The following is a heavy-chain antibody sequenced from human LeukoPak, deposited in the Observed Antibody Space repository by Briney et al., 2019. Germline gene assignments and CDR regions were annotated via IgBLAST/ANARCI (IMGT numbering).Heavy chain of an antibody. CDR2: IHRNGGST. CDR1: GVITDDYG. J-gene: IGHJ4*02. D-gene: IGHD2-15*01. CDR3: ARGRQSCSGGSCYSPTDY. Sequence: GGSLRLSCAASGVITDDYGMSWVRQAPGKGLEWVAGIHRNGGSTGYADSVKGRFTISSDKAKHSLYLEMDSLRAEDTALYYCARGRQSCSGGSCYSPTDYRGEGSMVSVSS. V-gene: IGHV3-20*04.